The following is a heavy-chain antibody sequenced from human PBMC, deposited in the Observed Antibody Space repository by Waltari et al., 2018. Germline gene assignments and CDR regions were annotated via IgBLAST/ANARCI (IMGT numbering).Heavy chain of an antibody. CDR2: VTHDGGRT. V-gene: IGHV3-23*01. CDR3: AKFDLEYCIAGRCYSGDFFDY. CDR1: GFDFYSYG. D-gene: IGHD2-15*01. Sequence: EVQLLESGGDLVQPGGSLRLSCGGTGFDFYSYGLGWVRQAPGKGLEWVSGVTHDGGRTDYADSVKGRFTISRDNSKKTLYLHMKNLRLEDTAVYYCAKFDLEYCIAGRCYSGDFFDYWGQGTLVTVSS. J-gene: IGHJ4*02.